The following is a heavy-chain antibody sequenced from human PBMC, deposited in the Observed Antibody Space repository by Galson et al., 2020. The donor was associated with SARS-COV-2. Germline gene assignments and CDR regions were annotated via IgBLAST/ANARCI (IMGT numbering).Heavy chain of an antibody. D-gene: IGHD3-10*01. CDR1: GFSFTSYW. V-gene: IGHV5-51*01. J-gene: IGHJ5*02. CDR2: IYPGDSDT. CDR3: AKLGGGSGSYWWYNWFDP. Sequence: GGSLRLSCKGSGFSFTSYWIGWVRQMPGKGLEWMGIIYPGDSDTRYSPSFQGQVTISADKSISTAYLQWRSLKASDTAIYYCAKLGGGSGSYWWYNWFDPWGQGTLVTVSS.